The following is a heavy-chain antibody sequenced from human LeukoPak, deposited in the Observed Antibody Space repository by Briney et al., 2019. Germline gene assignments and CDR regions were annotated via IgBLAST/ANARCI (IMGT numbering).Heavy chain of an antibody. CDR1: GGSISSYY. Sequence: SETLSLTCTVSGGSISSYYWSWIRQPAGKGLEWIGRIYTSGSTNYNPSLKSRVNISVDRSKNQFSLKLSSVTAADTALYYCARGITRRRTFDIWGQGTMVTVSS. J-gene: IGHJ3*02. V-gene: IGHV4-4*07. CDR2: IYTSGST. CDR3: ARGITRRRTFDI. D-gene: IGHD3-10*01.